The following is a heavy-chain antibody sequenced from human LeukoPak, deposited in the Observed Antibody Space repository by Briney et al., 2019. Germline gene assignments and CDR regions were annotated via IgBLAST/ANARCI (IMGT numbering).Heavy chain of an antibody. J-gene: IGHJ4*02. CDR3: ARGDYYYDSRGYYYFDY. V-gene: IGHV3-48*03. CDR2: ISSSGSTI. Sequence: GGSLRLSCAASGFTFSSYEMNWIRQAPGKGLEWISYISSSGSTIYYADSVKGRFTISRDNAKNSLCLQMNSLRAEDTAVYYCARGDYYYDSRGYYYFDYWGQGTLVTVSS. CDR1: GFTFSSYE. D-gene: IGHD3-22*01.